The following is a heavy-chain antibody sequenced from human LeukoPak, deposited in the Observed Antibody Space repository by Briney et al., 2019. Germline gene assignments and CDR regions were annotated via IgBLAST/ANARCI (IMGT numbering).Heavy chain of an antibody. D-gene: IGHD5-12*01. CDR3: TTDISRGWLRYTPAEGY. CDR2: IKSKTDGGTT. J-gene: IGHJ4*02. V-gene: IGHV3-15*01. CDR1: GFTFSNAW. Sequence: PGGSLRLSCAASGFTFSNAWMSWVRQAPGKGLEWVGRIKSKTDGGTTDYAARVKGRFTISRDDSKNTLYLQMNSLKTEDTAVYYCTTDISRGWLRYTPAEGYWGQGTLVTVSS.